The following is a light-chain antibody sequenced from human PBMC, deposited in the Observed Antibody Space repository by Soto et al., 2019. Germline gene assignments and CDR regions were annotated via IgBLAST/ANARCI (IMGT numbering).Light chain of an antibody. V-gene: IGKV3-20*01. CDR3: HQYDSWT. Sequence: EIVLTKSPCTLSLSPGERATLSCRASQSVSSSYLAWYQQKPGQAPRLLIYGASSRATGIPDRFSGSGSGTDFTLTISRLEPEDFAVYYCHQYDSWTFGQGTKVDIK. CDR1: QSVSSSY. J-gene: IGKJ1*01. CDR2: GAS.